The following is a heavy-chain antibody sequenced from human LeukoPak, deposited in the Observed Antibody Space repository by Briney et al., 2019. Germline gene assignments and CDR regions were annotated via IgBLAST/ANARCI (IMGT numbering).Heavy chain of an antibody. CDR3: ARVDWNPDY. V-gene: IGHV4-38-2*01. J-gene: IGHJ4*02. CDR1: GYSISRGYH. Sequence: SETLSLTCAVSGYSISRGYHWGWVRQPPGKGLEWIGSIHHSGNTYYNSSLKSRVTISVDTSKNQFSLKVNSVTAADTAVYYCARVDWNPDYWGQGTLVAVSS. D-gene: IGHD1-1*01. CDR2: IHHSGNT.